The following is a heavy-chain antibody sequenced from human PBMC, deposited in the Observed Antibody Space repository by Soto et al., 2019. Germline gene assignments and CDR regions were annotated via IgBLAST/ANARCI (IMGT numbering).Heavy chain of an antibody. V-gene: IGHV3-21*01. CDR3: ARDWAYCGGDCYPDAFDI. CDR1: GFTFSSYS. CDR2: ISSSSSYI. J-gene: IGHJ3*02. Sequence: WGSLRLSCAASGFTFSSYSMSFFRHSPCKWREWVSSISSSSSYIYYADSVKGRFTISRDNAKNSLYLQMNSLRAEDTAVYYCARDWAYCGGDCYPDAFDIWGQGTMVTVSS. D-gene: IGHD2-21*02.